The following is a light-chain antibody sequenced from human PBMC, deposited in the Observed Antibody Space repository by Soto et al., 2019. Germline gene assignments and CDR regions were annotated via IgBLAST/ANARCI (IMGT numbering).Light chain of an antibody. J-gene: IGLJ2*01. V-gene: IGLV1-51*01. Sequence: QSVLTQPPSVSAAPGQRVTISCSGSSSNIPNNYVSWYQQLPGTGPKLLIYDNDKRPSGIPDRFSGSKSGNTASLTVSGLQAEDEADYYCSSFAGSPVVFGGGTQLTVL. CDR1: SSNIPNNY. CDR2: DND. CDR3: SSFAGSPVV.